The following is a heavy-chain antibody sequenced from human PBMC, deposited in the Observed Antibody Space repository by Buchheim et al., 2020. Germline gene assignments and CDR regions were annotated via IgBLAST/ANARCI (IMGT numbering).Heavy chain of an antibody. CDR3: AGDRKGYQLLPAWFDP. CDR1: GYTFTSYG. D-gene: IGHD2-2*01. V-gene: IGHV1-18*01. Sequence: QVQLVQSGAEVKKPGASVKVSCKASGYTFTSYGISWVRQAPGQGLEWMGWISAYNRNTNDAQKLQGRVTMTTETSTSTAYMELRGLRSDDTAVYYCAGDRKGYQLLPAWFDPWGQGTL. J-gene: IGHJ5*02. CDR2: ISAYNRNT.